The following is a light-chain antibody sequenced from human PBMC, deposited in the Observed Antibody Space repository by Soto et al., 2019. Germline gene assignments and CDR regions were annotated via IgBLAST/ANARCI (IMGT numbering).Light chain of an antibody. CDR3: QQYART. V-gene: IGKV1-13*02. CDR1: QGISSY. Sequence: IQLTQSPSSLSASVGDRVTITCRVSQGISSYLNWYQQKPGKAPKLLIYDASSLESGVPSRFSGSGSGTEFTLTISSLQPDDFATYYCQQYARTFGQGTKVDIK. CDR2: DAS. J-gene: IGKJ1*01.